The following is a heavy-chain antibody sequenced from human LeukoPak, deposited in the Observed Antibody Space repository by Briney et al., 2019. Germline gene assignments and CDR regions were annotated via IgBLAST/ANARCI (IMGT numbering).Heavy chain of an antibody. CDR3: ARVLLYYYDSSGYLDY. CDR1: GFTVSSNY. CDR2: IYSGGST. Sequence: GGSLRLSCAASGFTVSSNYMSWVRQAPGKGLEWVSVIYSGGSTYYADSVKGRFTISRDNSMNTLYLQMNSLRAEDTAVYYCARVLLYYYDSSGYLDYWGQGTLVTVSS. D-gene: IGHD3-22*01. V-gene: IGHV3-53*01. J-gene: IGHJ4*02.